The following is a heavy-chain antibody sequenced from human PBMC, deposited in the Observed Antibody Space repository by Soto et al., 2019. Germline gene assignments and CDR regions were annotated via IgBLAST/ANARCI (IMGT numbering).Heavy chain of an antibody. Sequence: QLQLQESGPGLVKPSETLSLTCTVSGGSISSSSYYWGWIRQPPGKGLEWIGSIYYSGSTYYNPSLKSGVTISVDTSKNQFSLKLSSVTAADTAVYYCARNVVVPAAMELYFDYWGQGTLVTVSS. J-gene: IGHJ4*02. D-gene: IGHD2-2*01. V-gene: IGHV4-39*01. CDR2: IYYSGST. CDR1: GGSISSSSYY. CDR3: ARNVVVPAAMELYFDY.